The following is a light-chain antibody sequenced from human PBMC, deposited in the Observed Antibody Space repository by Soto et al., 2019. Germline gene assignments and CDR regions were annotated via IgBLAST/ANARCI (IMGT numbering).Light chain of an antibody. J-gene: IGLJ1*01. V-gene: IGLV2-11*01. CDR3: CSYAGTYSYV. Sequence: QSALTQPRSVSGSPGQSVTIPCTGTSSDVGAYNYVSWYQQHSGKAPKFMIYDVSKRPSGVPDRFSGSKSGNTASLTISGLQAEDEADYYCCSYAGTYSYVFGTGTKVTVL. CDR2: DVS. CDR1: SSDVGAYNY.